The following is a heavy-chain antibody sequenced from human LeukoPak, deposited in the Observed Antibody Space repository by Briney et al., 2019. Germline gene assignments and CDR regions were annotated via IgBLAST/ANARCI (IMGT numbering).Heavy chain of an antibody. Sequence: ASVKVSCKASGYTFTGYYMHWVRPAPGQGLEWMGWINPNSGGTNYAQKFQGRVTMTRDTSISTAYMELSRLRSGDTAVYYCARKTDYGDYVDYWGQGTLVTVSS. V-gene: IGHV1-2*02. J-gene: IGHJ4*02. CDR3: ARKTDYGDYVDY. CDR2: INPNSGGT. CDR1: GYTFTGYY. D-gene: IGHD4-17*01.